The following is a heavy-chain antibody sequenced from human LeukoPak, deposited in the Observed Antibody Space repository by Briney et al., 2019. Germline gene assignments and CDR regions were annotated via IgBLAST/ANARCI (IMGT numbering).Heavy chain of an antibody. CDR1: GFTFSSYW. CDR2: IKQDGSEK. V-gene: IGHV3-7*01. D-gene: IGHD3-3*01. CDR3: ARDLDDFWSGSNWFDP. J-gene: IGHJ5*02. Sequence: GGSLRLSCAASGFTFSSYWMSWVRQAPGKGLEWVANIKQDGSEKCYVDSVKGRFTISRDNAKNSLYLQMNSLRAEDTAVYYCARDLDDFWSGSNWFDPWGQGTLVTVSS.